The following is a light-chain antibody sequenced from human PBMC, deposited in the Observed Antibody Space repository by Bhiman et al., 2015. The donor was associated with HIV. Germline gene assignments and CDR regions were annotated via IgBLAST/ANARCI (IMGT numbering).Light chain of an antibody. V-gene: IGLV1-40*01. Sequence: QLVLTQPPSVSGAPGQRITISCAGSRSNIGSGSGVHWYQQLPGRAPKLVMFDPNTRPSGVPARFSGSRSGTSASLAITGLQAEDEADYYCQSYDSGLGLYLFGGGTSVTVL. J-gene: IGLJ1*01. CDR2: DPN. CDR1: RSNIGSGSG. CDR3: QSYDSGLGLYL.